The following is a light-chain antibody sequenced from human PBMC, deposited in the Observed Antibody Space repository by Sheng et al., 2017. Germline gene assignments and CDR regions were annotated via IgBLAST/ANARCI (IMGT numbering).Light chain of an antibody. CDR3: ATWDDSLREWV. CDR2: KNT. J-gene: IGLJ3*02. Sequence: QSVLTQPPSASGTPGQRVTISCSGGRSSIGNNYVYWYQHLPGMAPKLLIYKNTQRPLGVPDRLSGSKSGTSASLAISGLRSEDEADYYCATWDDSLREWVFGGGTKRDRP. CDR1: RSSIGNNY. V-gene: IGLV1-47*01.